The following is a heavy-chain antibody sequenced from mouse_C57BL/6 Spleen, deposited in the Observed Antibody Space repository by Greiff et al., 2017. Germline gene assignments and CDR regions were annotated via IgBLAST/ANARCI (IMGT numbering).Heavy chain of an antibody. D-gene: IGHD1-1*01. V-gene: IGHV1-80*01. J-gene: IGHJ3*01. CDR1: GYAFSSYW. CDR2: IHPGDGDT. CDR3: ARSDPYSGGSSSWCAY. Sequence: VQLQQPWAELVKPGASVKISCKASGYAFSSYWMHWVKQRPGQGLEWIGQIHPGDGDTNSNRKFKGKATLTADKSSSTAYMQLSSLTSEDSAVYFCARSDPYSGGSSSWCAYWGQGTLVTVSA.